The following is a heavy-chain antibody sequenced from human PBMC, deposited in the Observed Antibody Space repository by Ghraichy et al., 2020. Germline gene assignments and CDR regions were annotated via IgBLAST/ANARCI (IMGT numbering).Heavy chain of an antibody. Sequence: GGSLRLSCAASGFTFSSYSMNWVRQAPGKGLEWVSSISSSSSYIYYADSVKGRFTISRDNAKNSLYLQMNSLRAEDTAVYYCASQGYCTNGVCYTPGWFDPWGQGTLVTVSS. J-gene: IGHJ5*02. CDR1: GFTFSSYS. CDR3: ASQGYCTNGVCYTPGWFDP. D-gene: IGHD2-8*01. V-gene: IGHV3-21*01. CDR2: ISSSSSYI.